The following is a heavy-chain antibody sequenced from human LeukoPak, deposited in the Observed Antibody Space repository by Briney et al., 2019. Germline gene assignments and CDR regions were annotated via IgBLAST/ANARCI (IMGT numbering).Heavy chain of an antibody. V-gene: IGHV3-23*01. CDR1: GFTFSSYA. D-gene: IGHD6-13*01. CDR2: ISGSGGST. Sequence: GGALRLSCAASGFTFSSYAMSWVRQAPGKGVEGVSAISGSGGSTYYADSVKGRFTISRDNSKSTLYLQMNSLRAEDTAVYYCAKDHVYSSSWNWFDPWGQGTLVTVSS. J-gene: IGHJ5*02. CDR3: AKDHVYSSSWNWFDP.